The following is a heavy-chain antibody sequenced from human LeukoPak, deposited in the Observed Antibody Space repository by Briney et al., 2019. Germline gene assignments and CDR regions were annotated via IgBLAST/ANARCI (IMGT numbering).Heavy chain of an antibody. J-gene: IGHJ5*02. CDR3: ARGELELNWFDP. V-gene: IGHV1-69*06. CDR2: IIPIFGTA. Sequence: ASVKVSCKASGGTFSSYATSWVRQAPGQGLEWMGRIIPIFGTANYAQKFQGRVTITADKSTSTAYMELSSLRSEDTAVYYCARGELELNWFDPWGQGTLVTVSS. D-gene: IGHD1-7*01. CDR1: GGTFSSYA.